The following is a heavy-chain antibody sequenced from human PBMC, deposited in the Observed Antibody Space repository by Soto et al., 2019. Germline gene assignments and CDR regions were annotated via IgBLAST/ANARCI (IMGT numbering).Heavy chain of an antibody. CDR2: FYYSGGT. D-gene: IGHD1-26*01. Sequence: SETLSLTCTVSGDSITSYYWSWIRQPPGKGLEWIGCFYYSGGTNYNPSLKTRVTISIDTSKNQFSLKLSSVTAADTAVYYCARDPELRGYFDYWGQGTLVTVPQ. J-gene: IGHJ4*02. V-gene: IGHV4-59*01. CDR3: ARDPELRGYFDY. CDR1: GDSITSYY.